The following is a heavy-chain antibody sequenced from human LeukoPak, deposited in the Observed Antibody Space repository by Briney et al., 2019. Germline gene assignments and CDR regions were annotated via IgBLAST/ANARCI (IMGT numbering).Heavy chain of an antibody. Sequence: GGSLRLSCAASGFTFDDYTMHWVRQAPGKGLEWVSLISWVGGSTYYADSVKGRFTISRDNSKNSLYLQMNSLRTEDTALYYCAKDSYDILTGYYGFHFFDYWGQGTLVTVSS. J-gene: IGHJ4*02. V-gene: IGHV3-43*01. CDR1: GFTFDDYT. CDR3: AKDSYDILTGYYGFHFFDY. CDR2: ISWVGGST. D-gene: IGHD3-9*01.